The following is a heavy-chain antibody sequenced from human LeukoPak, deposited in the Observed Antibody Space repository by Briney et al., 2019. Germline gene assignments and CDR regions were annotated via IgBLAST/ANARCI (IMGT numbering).Heavy chain of an antibody. CDR3: ARGGAARPDF. Sequence: GGSLRLSCAASGFTFSSYAMGWVRQAPGKGLEWVAKIKADGGEKDHVASVKGRFTISRDNAKNSLYLQMNSLRVEDTAVYYCARGGAARPDFWGQGTLVTVSS. J-gene: IGHJ4*02. V-gene: IGHV3-7*01. CDR1: GFTFSSYA. D-gene: IGHD6-6*01. CDR2: IKADGGEK.